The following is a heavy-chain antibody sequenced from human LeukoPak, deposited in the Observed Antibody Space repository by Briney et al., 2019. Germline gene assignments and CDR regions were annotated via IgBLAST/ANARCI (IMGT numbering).Heavy chain of an antibody. CDR1: GGSISSGGYS. CDR3: ARGTWFGGTFIGIDY. Sequence: PSQTLSLTCAVSGGSISSGGYSWSWIRQPPGKGLEWIGYIYHSGSTYYNPSLKSRVTISVDRSKNQFSLKLSSATAADTAVYYCARGTWFGGTFIGIDYWGQGTLVTVSS. CDR2: IYHSGST. D-gene: IGHD3-10*01. V-gene: IGHV4-30-2*01. J-gene: IGHJ4*02.